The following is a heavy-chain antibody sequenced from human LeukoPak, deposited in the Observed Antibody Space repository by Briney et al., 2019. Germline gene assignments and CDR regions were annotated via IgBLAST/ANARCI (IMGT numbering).Heavy chain of an antibody. CDR1: GGTFSSYA. Sequence: SVKVSCKASGGTFSSYAISWVRQAPGQGLDWMGGIIPIFGTANYAQKFQGRVTITADESTSTAYMELSSLRSEDTAVYYCARDSTGYSSGWYLGYGMDVWGQGTTVTVSS. V-gene: IGHV1-69*13. J-gene: IGHJ6*02. CDR2: IIPIFGTA. D-gene: IGHD6-19*01. CDR3: ARDSTGYSSGWYLGYGMDV.